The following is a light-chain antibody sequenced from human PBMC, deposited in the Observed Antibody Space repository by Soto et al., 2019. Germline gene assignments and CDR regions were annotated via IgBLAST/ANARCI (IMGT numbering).Light chain of an antibody. CDR3: QQRSNWPLT. CDR1: LSISSN. J-gene: IGKJ4*01. CDR2: DAS. Sequence: EIVLTQSPAPLSLSPGERAILSCRASLSISSNLAWYQQKPGQAPRLFISDASNRATGIPARFSGSGSGTDCTLTINSLEPEDVAVYYCQQRSNWPLTLGGGTKVDIK. V-gene: IGKV3-11*01.